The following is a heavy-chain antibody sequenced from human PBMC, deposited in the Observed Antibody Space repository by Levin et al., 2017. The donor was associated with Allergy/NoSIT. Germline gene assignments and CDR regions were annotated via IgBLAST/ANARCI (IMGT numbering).Heavy chain of an antibody. CDR2: IYYSGST. J-gene: IGHJ5*02. CDR3: ARDYYGSGSYYP. CDR1: GGSISSYY. Sequence: SETLSLTCTVSGGSISSYYWSWIRQPPGKGLEWIGYIYYSGSTNYNPSLKSRVTISVDTSKNQFSLKLSSVTAADTAVYYCARDYYGSGSYYPWGQGTLVTVSS. D-gene: IGHD3-10*01. V-gene: IGHV4-59*01.